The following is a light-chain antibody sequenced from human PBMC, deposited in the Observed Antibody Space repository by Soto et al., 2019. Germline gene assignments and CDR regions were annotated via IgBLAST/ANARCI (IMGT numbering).Light chain of an antibody. CDR3: VAWDDSLSGRV. Sequence: QSVLTQPPSASGTPGQRVTISCSGSGSNIGSHDVYWYQHLLGTAPKVLIYRNDQRPSGVPDRFSASRSGTSASLAISGLRSEDEADYYCVAWDDSLSGRVFGGGTKVTVL. CDR1: GSNIGSHD. CDR2: RND. V-gene: IGLV1-47*02. J-gene: IGLJ3*02.